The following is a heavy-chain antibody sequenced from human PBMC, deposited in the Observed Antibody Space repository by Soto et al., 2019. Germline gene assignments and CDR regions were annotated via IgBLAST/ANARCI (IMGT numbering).Heavy chain of an antibody. CDR3: TREDSGSRNFDY. D-gene: IGHD1-26*01. V-gene: IGHV1-46*03. Sequence: GASVKVSCKASGYSFTTYYMHWVRQAPGQGLEWMGIISPSGGSTSYAQKFQGRVTMTSDTSTSTVSMELSSLRSEDTAVYYCTREDSGSRNFDYWGQGTLVTVSS. J-gene: IGHJ4*02. CDR1: GYSFTTYY. CDR2: ISPSGGST.